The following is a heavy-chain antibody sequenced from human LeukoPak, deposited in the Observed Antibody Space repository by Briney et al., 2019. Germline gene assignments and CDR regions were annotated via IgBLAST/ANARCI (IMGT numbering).Heavy chain of an antibody. Sequence: GGSLRLSCAASGFTFSSYAMSWVRQAPGKGLEWVSAISGSGGSTYYADSVKGRFTISRDNSKNTLYLQMNSLRAEDTAVYYCARAPSGFTYGPGDHWGQGTLVTVSS. CDR1: GFTFSSYA. V-gene: IGHV3-23*01. CDR2: ISGSGGST. J-gene: IGHJ4*02. D-gene: IGHD5-18*01. CDR3: ARAPSGFTYGPGDH.